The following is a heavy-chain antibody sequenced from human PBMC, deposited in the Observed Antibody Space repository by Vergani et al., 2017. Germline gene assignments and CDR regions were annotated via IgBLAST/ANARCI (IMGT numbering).Heavy chain of an antibody. CDR1: GYTFTSYA. J-gene: IGHJ2*01. V-gene: IGHV1-3*01. CDR3: ARVYSSTGRHFDL. Sequence: QVQLVQSGAEVKKPGASVKVSCKASGYTFTSYAMHWVRQAPGQRLEWMGWINAGNGNTKYSQKFQGRVTITRDTSASTAYMELSSLRSEDTAVYYCARVYSSTGRHFDLWGRGTLVTVSS. CDR2: INAGNGNT. D-gene: IGHD6-13*01.